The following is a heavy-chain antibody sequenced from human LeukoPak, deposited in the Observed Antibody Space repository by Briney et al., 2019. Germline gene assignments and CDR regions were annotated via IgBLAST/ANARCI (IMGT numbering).Heavy chain of an antibody. CDR2: IYYGGRT. J-gene: IGHJ4*02. D-gene: IGHD5-12*01. Sequence: SETLSLTCTVSGGYISSYHWSWIRRPPGKGLERIVYIYYGGRTNYNPSLKSRVTISVDTSKNQFSLKVSSVTAADTAVYYCARHSLRLTDSNFDYWGPGTLVTVSP. V-gene: IGHV4-59*08. CDR3: ARHSLRLTDSNFDY. CDR1: GGYISSYH.